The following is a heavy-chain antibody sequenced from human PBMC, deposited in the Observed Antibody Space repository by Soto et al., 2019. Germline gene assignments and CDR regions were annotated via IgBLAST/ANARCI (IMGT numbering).Heavy chain of an antibody. CDR1: GVSFICYY. V-gene: IGHV4-34*01. D-gene: IGHD3-10*01. CDR2: INHSGST. Sequence: SVTLSITCAFYGVSFICYYLSWIRQHPGKGLEWIGEINHSGSTNYNPSLKSRVTISVDTSKNQFSLKLSSVTAADTAVYYCARVITMVRGVIIKPPAYFDYWGQGTLVNVSS. CDR3: ARVITMVRGVIIKPPAYFDY. J-gene: IGHJ4*02.